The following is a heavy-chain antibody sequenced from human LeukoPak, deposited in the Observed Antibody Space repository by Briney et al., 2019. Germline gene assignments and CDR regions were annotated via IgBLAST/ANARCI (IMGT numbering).Heavy chain of an antibody. CDR2: INPNSGGT. J-gene: IGHJ4*02. CDR1: GYTFTGYY. Sequence: ASVKVSCKASGYTFTGYYMHWVRQAPGQGLEWVGWINPNSGGTNYAQKFQGRVTMTRDTSISTAYMELSRLRSDDTAVYYCARHVRYCSGGSCRYPDYWGQGTLVTVSS. D-gene: IGHD2-15*01. CDR3: ARHVRYCSGGSCRYPDY. V-gene: IGHV1-2*02.